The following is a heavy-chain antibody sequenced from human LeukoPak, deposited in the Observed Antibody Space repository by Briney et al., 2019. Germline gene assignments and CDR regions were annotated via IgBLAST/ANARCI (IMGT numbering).Heavy chain of an antibody. CDR2: INHSGST. CDR3: ARGDPDISFGVVGDAFDI. Sequence: SETLSLTCAVYGGSFSGYYWSWIRQPPGKGLEWIGEINHSGSTNYNPSLKSRVTISVDTSKNQFSLKLSSVTAADTAVYYCARGDPDISFGVVGDAFDIWGQGTMVTVSS. V-gene: IGHV4-34*01. J-gene: IGHJ3*02. D-gene: IGHD3-3*01. CDR1: GGSFSGYY.